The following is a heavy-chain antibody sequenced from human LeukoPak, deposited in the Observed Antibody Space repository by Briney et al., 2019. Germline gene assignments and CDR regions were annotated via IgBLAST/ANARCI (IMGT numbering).Heavy chain of an antibody. CDR3: ARDHPEDAFDI. CDR2: IKQDGSEK. Sequence: PSETLSLTCTVSGGSISSYYWSWVRQAPGKGLEWVANIKQDGSEKYYVDSVKGRFTISRDNAKNSLYLQMNSLRAEDTAVYYCARDHPEDAFDIWGQGTVVTVSS. V-gene: IGHV3-7*01. CDR1: GGSISSYY. J-gene: IGHJ3*02.